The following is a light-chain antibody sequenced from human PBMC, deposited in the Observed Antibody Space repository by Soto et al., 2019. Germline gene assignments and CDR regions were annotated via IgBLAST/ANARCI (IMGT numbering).Light chain of an antibody. V-gene: IGLV2-14*01. CDR1: SSDVGGYNY. CDR2: EVS. J-gene: IGLJ2*01. Sequence: QSVLTQPASVSGSPGQSITISCTGTSSDVGGYNYVSWYQQHPGKAPKLMIYEVSNRPSGVSNRFSGSKSGNTASLTISELQAEDEADYYCSSYTSRSTPVFGGGTKLTVL. CDR3: SSYTSRSTPV.